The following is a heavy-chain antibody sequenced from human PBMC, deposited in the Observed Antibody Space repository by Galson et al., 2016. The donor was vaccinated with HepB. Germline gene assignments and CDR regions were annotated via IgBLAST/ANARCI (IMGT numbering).Heavy chain of an antibody. D-gene: IGHD5-12*01. Sequence: PALVKPPQTLTLTCTFSGFSLTTSGVGVGWIRQSPGKALEWLGFSYWNDDKRYSPSLKTRLTFTRDTSKNQVVLRMTNVDPADTGTYYCVYGYSKIYGAECAGLGPWGQGTLVTVSS. CDR1: GFSLTTSGVG. CDR3: VYGYSKIYGAECAGLGP. V-gene: IGHV2-5*04. J-gene: IGHJ5*02. CDR2: SYWNDDK.